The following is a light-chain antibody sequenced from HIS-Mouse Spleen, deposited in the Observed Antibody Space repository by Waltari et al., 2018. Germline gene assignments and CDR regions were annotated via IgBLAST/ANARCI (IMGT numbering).Light chain of an antibody. Sequence: SYELTQPPSVPVSPGQTARITCSGDALPTKYGYWYQQKSGQAPVLVIYEDSKRPSGIPERFSGSSSGTMATLTISGAQVEDEADYYCYSTDSSGNHRVFGGGTKLTVL. V-gene: IGLV3-10*01. CDR2: EDS. CDR1: ALPTKY. J-gene: IGLJ2*01. CDR3: YSTDSSGNHRV.